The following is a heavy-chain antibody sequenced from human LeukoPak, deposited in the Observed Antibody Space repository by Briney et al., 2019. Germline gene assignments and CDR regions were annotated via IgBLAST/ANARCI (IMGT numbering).Heavy chain of an antibody. CDR3: ARDRRGYGGYDMN. J-gene: IGHJ4*02. V-gene: IGHV1-2*06. CDR1: GYTFNGYY. D-gene: IGHD5-12*01. CDR2: INPNSGGT. Sequence: GASVKVSCKASGYTFNGYYMQWVRQAPGQRLEWLGRINPNSGGTESPQKFQGRITMTINTSTRTAYMELSSLRFDDTAVYYCARDRRGYGGYDMNWGQGTLVTVSS.